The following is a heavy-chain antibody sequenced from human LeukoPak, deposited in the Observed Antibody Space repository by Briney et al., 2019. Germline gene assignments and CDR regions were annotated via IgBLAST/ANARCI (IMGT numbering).Heavy chain of an antibody. CDR3: AKSNYDFWSGYYGSTMDV. D-gene: IGHD3-3*01. J-gene: IGHJ6*02. Sequence: GGSLRLSCAASGFTFSSYGMHWVRQAPVKGLEWVAVISYDGSNKYYADSVKGRFTISRDNSKNTLYLQMNSLRAEDTAVYYCAKSNYDFWSGYYGSTMDVWGQGTTVTVSS. CDR1: GFTFSSYG. V-gene: IGHV3-30*18. CDR2: ISYDGSNK.